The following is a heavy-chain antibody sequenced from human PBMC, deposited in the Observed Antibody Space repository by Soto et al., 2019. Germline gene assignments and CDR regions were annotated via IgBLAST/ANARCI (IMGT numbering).Heavy chain of an antibody. V-gene: IGHV3-74*01. CDR3: ARFSSGWYKGVDY. D-gene: IGHD6-19*01. Sequence: GGSLRLSCAASGFTSTTYWFHWVRQAPGKGLMWVSRINRDGSSTGYADSVRGRFTISRDNAKNTLYLQMNSLRSEDSAVYYCARFSSGWYKGVDYWGQGTLVTVSS. CDR2: INRDGSST. J-gene: IGHJ4*02. CDR1: GFTSTTYW.